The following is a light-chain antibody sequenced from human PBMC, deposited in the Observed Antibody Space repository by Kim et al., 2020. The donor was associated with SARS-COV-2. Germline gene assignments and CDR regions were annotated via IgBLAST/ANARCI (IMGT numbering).Light chain of an antibody. CDR2: GAS. V-gene: IGKV3-20*01. J-gene: IGKJ5*01. CDR1: QSVSGNY. CDR3: QHYGRTPIT. Sequence: DIVLTQSPGTLSLSPGERVTLSCGASQSVSGNYLAWYQQKPGQAPRLLIYGASSRATDIPDRFSGSGSGTDFTLTISRVEPEDFAAYYCQHYGRTPITFGQGTRLEIK.